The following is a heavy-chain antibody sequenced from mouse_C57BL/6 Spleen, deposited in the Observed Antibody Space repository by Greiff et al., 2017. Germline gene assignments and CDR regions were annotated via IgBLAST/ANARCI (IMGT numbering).Heavy chain of an antibody. Sequence: EVKLVESGGGLVQPKGSLKLSCAASGFSFNTYAMNWVRQAPGKGLEWVARIRSKSNNYATYYADSVKDRFTISRDDSESMLYLQMNNLKTEDTAMYYCVRGNYVMDYWGQGTSVTVSS. CDR3: VRGNYVMDY. J-gene: IGHJ4*01. V-gene: IGHV10-1*01. D-gene: IGHD2-1*01. CDR2: IRSKSNNYAT. CDR1: GFSFNTYA.